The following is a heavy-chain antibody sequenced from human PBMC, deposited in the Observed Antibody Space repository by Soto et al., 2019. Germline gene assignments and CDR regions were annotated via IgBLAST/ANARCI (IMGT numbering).Heavy chain of an antibody. D-gene: IGHD4-17*01. CDR3: ARQKYGYYFYYFDY. CDR2: IYPSDSDT. CDR1: GYSFTIYW. V-gene: IGHV5-51*01. Sequence: GESLKISCKGSGYSFTIYWIGWVRQMPGKGLEWMGIIYPSDSDTRYTPSFQGQVTISADKSISTAYLQWSSLKASDTAMYYCARQKYGYYFYYFDYWGQGTLVTVSS. J-gene: IGHJ4*02.